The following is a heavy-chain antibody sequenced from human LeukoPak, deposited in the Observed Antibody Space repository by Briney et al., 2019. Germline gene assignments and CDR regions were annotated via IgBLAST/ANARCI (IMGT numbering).Heavy chain of an antibody. CDR3: ASDRSRFRGSGSYYY. D-gene: IGHD3-10*01. Sequence: SGGSLRLSCAASGFTFSSYWMHWVRQAPGKGLVWVSRINSDGSSTSYADSVKGRFTISRDNAKNTLYLQMNSLRAEDTAVYYCASDRSRFRGSGSYYYWGQGTLVTVSS. J-gene: IGHJ4*02. V-gene: IGHV3-74*01. CDR2: INSDGSST. CDR1: GFTFSSYW.